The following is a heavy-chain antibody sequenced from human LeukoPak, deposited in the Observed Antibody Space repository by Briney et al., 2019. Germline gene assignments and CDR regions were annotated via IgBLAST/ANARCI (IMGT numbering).Heavy chain of an antibody. D-gene: IGHD3-9*01. V-gene: IGHV4-59*12. CDR1: GGSISSYY. J-gene: IGHJ6*03. Sequence: SETLSLTCTVSGGSISSYYWSWIRQPPGKGLEWIGYIYYSGSTNYNPSLKSRVTISVDTSKNQFSLKLSSVTAADTAVYYCAREGGYYDILTGYMDVWGKGTTVTVSS. CDR2: IYYSGST. CDR3: AREGGYYDILTGYMDV.